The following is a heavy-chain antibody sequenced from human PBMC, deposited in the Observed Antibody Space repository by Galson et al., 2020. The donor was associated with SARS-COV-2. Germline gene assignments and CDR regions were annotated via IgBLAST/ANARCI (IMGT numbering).Heavy chain of an antibody. CDR2: INPIGST. J-gene: IGHJ6*03. V-gene: IGHV4-34*01. Sequence: SQTLSLTCAVHGGSFRNYYWTWIRQSPEKGLEWHGEINPIGSTNSNPSHQSRVAMSVDASKNQFSLSLSSLTAADTAVYYCARGAEERRLIVVVPYYYSYMDVWGSGTTVTVSS. CDR1: GGSFRNYY. CDR3: ARGAEERRLIVVVPYYYSYMDV. D-gene: IGHD2-15*01.